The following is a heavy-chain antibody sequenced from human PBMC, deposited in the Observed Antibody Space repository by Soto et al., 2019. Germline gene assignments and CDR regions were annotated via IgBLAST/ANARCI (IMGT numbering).Heavy chain of an antibody. Sequence: XETLSLTCTVCGVSISSSSYYWGWIRQPPGKGLEWIGSIYYSGSTYYNPSLKSRVTISVDTSKNQFSLKLSSVTAADTAVYYCASPYYDILTGYYYFDYWGQGTLVTVSS. V-gene: IGHV4-39*01. CDR3: ASPYYDILTGYYYFDY. D-gene: IGHD3-9*01. CDR1: GVSISSSSYY. CDR2: IYYSGST. J-gene: IGHJ4*02.